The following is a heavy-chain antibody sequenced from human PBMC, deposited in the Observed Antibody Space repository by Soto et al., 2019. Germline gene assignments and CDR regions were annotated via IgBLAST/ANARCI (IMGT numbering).Heavy chain of an antibody. Sequence: QVQLVESGGGVVQPGRSPRLSCAASGFIFSSNGMHWARQAPGKGLEWVAVISKDGSNKYYADSVKGRFTISRDNSKNTLYLQMDSLRTEDTAVYYCAKGHTSSWYYYYGMDVWGQGTTVTVSS. V-gene: IGHV3-30*18. D-gene: IGHD2-15*01. CDR2: ISKDGSNK. CDR1: GFIFSSNG. J-gene: IGHJ6*02. CDR3: AKGHTSSWYYYYGMDV.